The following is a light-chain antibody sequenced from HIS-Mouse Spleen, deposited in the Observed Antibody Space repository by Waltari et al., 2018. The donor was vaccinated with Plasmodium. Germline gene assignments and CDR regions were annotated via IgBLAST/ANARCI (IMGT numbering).Light chain of an antibody. CDR1: QGISSY. Sequence: AIRMTQSPSSFSASTGDRVTITCRARQGISSYLAWYQQKPGKAPKLLIYAASTLQSGVPSRFSGSGSGTDFTLTISCLQSEDFVTYYCQQYYSYPYTFGQGTKLEIK. CDR3: QQYYSYPYT. J-gene: IGKJ2*01. CDR2: AAS. V-gene: IGKV1-8*01.